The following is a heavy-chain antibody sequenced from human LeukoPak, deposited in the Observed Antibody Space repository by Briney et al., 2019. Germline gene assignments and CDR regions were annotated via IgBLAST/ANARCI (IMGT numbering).Heavy chain of an antibody. CDR2: ISSSSSTI. CDR1: GFTFSSYS. J-gene: IGHJ4*02. CDR3: ARNLNQLASAAGLDY. V-gene: IGHV3-48*01. Sequence: GGSLRLSCAASGFTFSSYSMNWVRQAPGKGLEWVSYISSSSSTIYYADSVKGRFTISRDNAKNSLYLQMNSLRAEDTAVYYCARNLNQLASAAGLDYWGQGTLVTVSS. D-gene: IGHD6-13*01.